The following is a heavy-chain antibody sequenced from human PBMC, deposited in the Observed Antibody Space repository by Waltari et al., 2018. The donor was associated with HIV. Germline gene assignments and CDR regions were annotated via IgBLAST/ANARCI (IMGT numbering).Heavy chain of an antibody. CDR3: ATTHGSGAYDNDFDY. Sequence: EVKLEESGGGWVQPGGSLTLTCEASGFTFSFYWLSWVRQAPGKGLEWVANINPAGTERHYVDSVRGRFTISRDNGKTSLFLQMNSLSVEDTAVYYCATTHGSGAYDNDFDYWGQGTLV. CDR1: GFTFSFYW. J-gene: IGHJ4*02. CDR2: INPAGTER. D-gene: IGHD3-10*01. V-gene: IGHV3-7*01.